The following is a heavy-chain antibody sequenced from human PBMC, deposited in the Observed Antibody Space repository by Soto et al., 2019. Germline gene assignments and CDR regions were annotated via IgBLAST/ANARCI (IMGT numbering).Heavy chain of an antibody. Sequence: QVQLQESGPGLVKPSQTLSLTCTVSGASISSGDYYWTWIRQPPGKGLEWIGSIYYSGSTYYNPSLKSRVTISVDSSNNQFSLKLSSVTAAGTAVYFCARASYDSSTYYLDYWGLCTLVTVSS. CDR3: ARASYDSSTYYLDY. J-gene: IGHJ4*02. CDR1: GASISSGDYY. D-gene: IGHD3-22*01. CDR2: IYYSGST. V-gene: IGHV4-30-4*01.